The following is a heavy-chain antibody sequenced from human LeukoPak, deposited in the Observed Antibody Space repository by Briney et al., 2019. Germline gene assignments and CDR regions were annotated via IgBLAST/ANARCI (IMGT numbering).Heavy chain of an antibody. CDR2: IYYSGST. V-gene: IGHV4-59*11. D-gene: IGHD6-13*01. CDR3: ARVAAAARVDAFDI. J-gene: IGHJ3*02. Sequence: PSETLSLTCTVSGGSISSHYWSWIRQPPGKELEWIGYIYYSGSTNYNPSLKSRVTISVDTSKNQFSLKLSSVTAADTAVYYCARVAAAARVDAFDIWGQGTMVTVSS. CDR1: GGSISSHY.